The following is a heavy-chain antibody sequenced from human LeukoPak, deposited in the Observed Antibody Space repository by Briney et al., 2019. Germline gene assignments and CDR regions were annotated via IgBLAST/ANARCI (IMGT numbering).Heavy chain of an antibody. CDR1: GGSFSGYY. J-gene: IGHJ4*02. Sequence: SETLSLTCAVYGGSFSGYYWSWIRQPPGKGLEWIGEINHSGSTNYNPSLKSRVTILVDTSKNQFSLKLSSVTAADTAVYYCARAPGSGSYLDYWGQGTLVTVSS. CDR2: INHSGST. V-gene: IGHV4-34*01. D-gene: IGHD1-26*01. CDR3: ARAPGSGSYLDY.